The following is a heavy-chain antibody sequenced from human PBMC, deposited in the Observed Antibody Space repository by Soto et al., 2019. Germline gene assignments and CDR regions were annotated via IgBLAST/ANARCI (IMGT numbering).Heavy chain of an antibody. D-gene: IGHD6-19*01. J-gene: IGHJ6*02. V-gene: IGHV3-7*03. CDR1: GFTFSSYW. CDR3: ARDTYSSGWYQGYYYGMDV. Sequence: PGGSLRLSCAASGFTFSSYWMSWVRRAPGKGLEWVANIKQDGSEKYYVDSVKGRFTISRDNAKNSLYLQMNSLRAEDTAVYYCARDTYSSGWYQGYYYGMDVWGQGTTVTVSS. CDR2: IKQDGSEK.